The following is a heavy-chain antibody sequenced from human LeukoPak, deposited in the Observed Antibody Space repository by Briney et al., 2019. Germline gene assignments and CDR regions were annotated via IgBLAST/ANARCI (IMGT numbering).Heavy chain of an antibody. V-gene: IGHV3-53*01. Sequence: GGSLRLSCAASGFTVSSNYMSWVRQAPGKGLEWVSVIYSGGSTYYADSVKGRFTISRDNSKNTLYLQMNSLRAEDTAVYYCAKAPIRYYYDSSGYYYFDYWGQGTLVTVSS. CDR2: IYSGGST. D-gene: IGHD3-22*01. J-gene: IGHJ4*02. CDR3: AKAPIRYYYDSSGYYYFDY. CDR1: GFTVSSNY.